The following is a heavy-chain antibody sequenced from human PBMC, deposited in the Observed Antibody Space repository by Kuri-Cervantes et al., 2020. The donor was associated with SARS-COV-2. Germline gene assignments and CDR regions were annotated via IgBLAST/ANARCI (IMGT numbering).Heavy chain of an antibody. CDR1: GFTFSSYA. V-gene: IGHV3-30-3*02. CDR3: AKSGSRILEWYDY. J-gene: IGHJ4*02. D-gene: IGHD3-3*01. Sequence: GESLKISCAASGFTFSSYAMHWVRQAPGKGLEWVAVISYDGSNKYYADSVKGRFTISRDNSKNTLYLQMNSLRAEDTAVYYCAKSGSRILEWYDYWGQGTLVTVSS. CDR2: ISYDGSNK.